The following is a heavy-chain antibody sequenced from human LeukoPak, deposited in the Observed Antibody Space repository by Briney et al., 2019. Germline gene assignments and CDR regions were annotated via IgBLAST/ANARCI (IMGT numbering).Heavy chain of an antibody. CDR3: ARVWGQLVDV. D-gene: IGHD6-13*01. Sequence: PGGSLRLSCAASGFTFSSYAMNWVRQAPGKGLEWVSSISSSSTYIYYADSVKGRFTISRDNAKNSLYLQMNSLRAEDTAVYYCARVWGQLVDVWGQGTLLTVSS. CDR1: GFTFSSYA. V-gene: IGHV3-21*01. J-gene: IGHJ4*02. CDR2: ISSSSTYI.